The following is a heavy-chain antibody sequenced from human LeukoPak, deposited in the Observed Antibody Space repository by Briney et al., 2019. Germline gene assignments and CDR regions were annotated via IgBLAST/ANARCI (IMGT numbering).Heavy chain of an antibody. D-gene: IGHD6-19*01. V-gene: IGHV4-4*07. CDR2: IYTSGST. CDR3: ARDLIGLDQYYFDY. Sequence: KPSETLSLTCTVSGGSISSYYWSWIRQPAGKGLEWIGRIYTSGSTNYNPSLKSRVTMSVDTSKNQFSLKLSSVTAADTAVYYCARDLIGLDQYYFDYWGQGTLVTVSS. J-gene: IGHJ4*02. CDR1: GGSISSYY.